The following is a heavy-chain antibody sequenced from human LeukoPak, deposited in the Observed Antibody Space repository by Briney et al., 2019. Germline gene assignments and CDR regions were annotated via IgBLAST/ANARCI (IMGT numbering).Heavy chain of an antibody. D-gene: IGHD3-10*01. CDR3: AIRPNYYGGLGY. Sequence: SETLSLTCTVSGGSIGSYFWSWIRQPPGKGLEWIGYIYYSGSTNYNPSLKSRVTISVDTSKNQFSLKLSSVTAADTAVYYCAIRPNYYGGLGYWGQGTLVTVSS. V-gene: IGHV4-59*01. CDR2: IYYSGST. J-gene: IGHJ4*02. CDR1: GGSIGSYF.